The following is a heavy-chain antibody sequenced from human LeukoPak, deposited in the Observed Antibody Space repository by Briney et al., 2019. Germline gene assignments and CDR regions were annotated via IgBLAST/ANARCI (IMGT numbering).Heavy chain of an antibody. CDR1: GLTFSNYW. D-gene: IGHD6-25*01. Sequence: GGSLRLSCAASGLTFSNYWMSWVRQAPGKGLEWVANIKEDGSEKYYVDSVKGRFTISRDNSKNTLYLQMNSLRAEDTAVYYCARAVRAARKPFDYWGQGTLVTVSS. CDR3: ARAVRAARKPFDY. CDR2: IKEDGSEK. J-gene: IGHJ4*02. V-gene: IGHV3-7*01.